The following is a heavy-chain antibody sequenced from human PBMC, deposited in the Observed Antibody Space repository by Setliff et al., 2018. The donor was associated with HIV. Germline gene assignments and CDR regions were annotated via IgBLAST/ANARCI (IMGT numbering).Heavy chain of an antibody. D-gene: IGHD6-13*01. V-gene: IGHV1-3*04. CDR3: ARDDVAAPGSHHDY. CDR2: IITGNGDT. J-gene: IGHJ4*02. CDR1: GYTFTDYV. Sequence: GASVNVSCKASGYTFTDYVIRWVRQAPGQRPEWMAWIITGNGDTHYSQKFRDRVTVTRDTSANTAFMELNTLTSEDTAVYYCARDDVAAPGSHHDYWGQGTLVTVSS.